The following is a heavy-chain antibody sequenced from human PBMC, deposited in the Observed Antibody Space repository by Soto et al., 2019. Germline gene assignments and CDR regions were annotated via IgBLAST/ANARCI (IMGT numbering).Heavy chain of an antibody. CDR2: ISGSGGST. V-gene: IGHV3-23*01. Sequence: VQLLESGGGLVQPGGSLRLSCAASGFTFSSYAMSWVRQAPGKGLEWVSAISGSGGSTYYADSVKGGFTISRDNSKNTLYLQMNSLRAEDTAVYYCAKDPAYYYDSSGSHDAFDIWGQGTMVTVSS. CDR3: AKDPAYYYDSSGSHDAFDI. J-gene: IGHJ3*02. D-gene: IGHD3-22*01. CDR1: GFTFSSYA.